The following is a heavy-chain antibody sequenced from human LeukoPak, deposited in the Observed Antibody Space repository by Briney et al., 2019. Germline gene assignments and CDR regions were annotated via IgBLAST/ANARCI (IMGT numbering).Heavy chain of an antibody. J-gene: IGHJ3*02. V-gene: IGHV3-48*01. D-gene: IGHD3-22*01. CDR3: ARDRFADYYDSSGYYSRAFDI. CDR2: ISSSSSTI. CDR1: GFTFSSYS. Sequence: GGSLRLSCAASGFTFSSYSMNWVRQAPGKGLEWVSYISSSSSTIYYADSVKGRFTISRDNAKNSLYLQMNSLRAEDTAVYYCARDRFADYYDSSGYYSRAFDIWGQGTVVTVSS.